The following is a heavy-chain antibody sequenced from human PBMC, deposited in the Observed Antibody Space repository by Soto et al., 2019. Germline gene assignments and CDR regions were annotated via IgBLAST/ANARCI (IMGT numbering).Heavy chain of an antibody. J-gene: IGHJ4*02. V-gene: IGHV3-21*01. D-gene: IGHD6-25*01. CDR2: VSSSSSYI. CDR3: ARDSGRSYRFDY. CDR1: GFTFSSYS. Sequence: EVQLVESGGGLVKPGGSLRLSCSASGFTFSSYSMNWVRQAPGKGLEWISPVSSSSSYIYYADSVKGRFTITRDSAKNTLYLQMNSLRAEDTAVYYCARDSGRSYRFDYWGQGTLVTVSS.